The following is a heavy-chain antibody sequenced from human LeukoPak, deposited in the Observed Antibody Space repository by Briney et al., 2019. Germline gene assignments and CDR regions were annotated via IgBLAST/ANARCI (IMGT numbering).Heavy chain of an antibody. CDR3: ASNYYDSSGYYYDAYYYYGMDV. Sequence: PGGSLRLSCAASGFTFSSYSMNWVRQAPGKGREWVSSISSSSSYIYYADSVKGRFTISRDNAKNSLYLQMNSLRAEDTAVYYCASNYYDSSGYYYDAYYYYGMDVWGQGTTVTVSS. J-gene: IGHJ6*02. CDR1: GFTFSSYS. D-gene: IGHD3-22*01. CDR2: ISSSSSYI. V-gene: IGHV3-21*01.